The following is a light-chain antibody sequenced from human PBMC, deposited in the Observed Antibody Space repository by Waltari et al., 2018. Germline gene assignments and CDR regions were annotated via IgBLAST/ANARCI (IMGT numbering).Light chain of an antibody. J-gene: IGLJ2*01. CDR2: EVS. CDR1: SSDVGGYNY. CDR3: SSYAGSNNWKV. Sequence: QSALTQPPSASGSPGQSVTISCTGTSSDVGGYNYVSWYQPHPGKAPNLMVYEVSKRPPGVPDRFSGSKSGNTASLTVSGLQAEDEADYYCSSYAGSNNWKVFGGGTKLTVL. V-gene: IGLV2-8*01.